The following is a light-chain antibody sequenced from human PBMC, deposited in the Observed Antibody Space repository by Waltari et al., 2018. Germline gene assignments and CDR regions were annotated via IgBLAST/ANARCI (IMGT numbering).Light chain of an antibody. J-gene: IGKJ1*01. Sequence: DIQLTQSPSFLSASIGDRVTITCRASQGINNFLAWYQQKSGKAPKLLIYAASTLQSGVPSRFSGSGSGTEFTLTISSLQPEDFASYYCHQLDNYPWTYGQGTKVEIK. CDR3: HQLDNYPWT. CDR1: QGINNF. CDR2: AAS. V-gene: IGKV1-9*01.